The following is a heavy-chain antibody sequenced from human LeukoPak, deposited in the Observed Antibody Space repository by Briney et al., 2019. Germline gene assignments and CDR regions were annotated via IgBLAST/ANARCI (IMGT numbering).Heavy chain of an antibody. CDR3: ARGREVEVAATLPYDY. V-gene: IGHV1-8*03. D-gene: IGHD2-15*01. CDR1: GYTFTSYD. CDR2: MNPKSGNT. Sequence: GASLKVSCKASGYTFTSYDINWVRQATGHGLGWMGWMNPKSGNTGYAQKFQGRVTITRNTSISTAYMELSSLRSEDTAVYYCARGREVEVAATLPYDYWGQGTLVTVSS. J-gene: IGHJ4*02.